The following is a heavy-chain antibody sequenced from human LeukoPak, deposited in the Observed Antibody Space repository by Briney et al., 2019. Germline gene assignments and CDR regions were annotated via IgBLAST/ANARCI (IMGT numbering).Heavy chain of an antibody. V-gene: IGHV3-43*01. D-gene: IGHD5-24*01. J-gene: IGHJ4*02. Sequence: GGSLRLSCAASGFTFDDYTMHWVRQAPGKGLEWVSLISWDGGSTYYADSVKGRFTISRDSAKRSVYLQMNNLRPEDTALYYCAKGSARDGYRFDSWGQGTLVTVSS. CDR3: AKGSARDGYRFDS. CDR1: GFTFDDYT. CDR2: ISWDGGST.